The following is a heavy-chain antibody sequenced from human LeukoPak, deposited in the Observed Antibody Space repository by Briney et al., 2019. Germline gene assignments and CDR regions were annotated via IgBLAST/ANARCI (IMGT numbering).Heavy chain of an antibody. V-gene: IGHV4-38-2*01. CDR1: GYSISSGYY. Sequence: SETLSLTCAVSGYSISSGYYWGWVRQPPGKGLEWIGSIYHSGSTYYNPSLKSRVTISVDTSKNQFSLKLSSVTAADTAVYYCARQGRSSSSEPFDIWGQGTMVTVSS. J-gene: IGHJ3*02. D-gene: IGHD6-13*01. CDR3: ARQGRSSSSEPFDI. CDR2: IYHSGST.